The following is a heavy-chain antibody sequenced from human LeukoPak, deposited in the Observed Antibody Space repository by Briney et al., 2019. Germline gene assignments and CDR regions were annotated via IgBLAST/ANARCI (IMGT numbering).Heavy chain of an antibody. CDR3: ARGKYHAMDV. Sequence: GGSLRLSCAASGFTFSNYWMHWVRQTPGEGLVCVSLIKGDGSSTTYADSVKGRFTISRDNAKNTVYLQMNSLRAEDTAVYYCARGKYHAMDVWGQGTTVTVSS. CDR2: IKGDGSST. J-gene: IGHJ6*02. CDR1: GFTFSNYW. V-gene: IGHV3-74*01.